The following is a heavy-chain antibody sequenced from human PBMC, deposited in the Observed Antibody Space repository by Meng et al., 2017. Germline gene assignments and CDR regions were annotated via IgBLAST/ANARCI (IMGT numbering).Heavy chain of an antibody. CDR2: ISYDGSNK. CDR1: GFTFSSYA. V-gene: IGHV3-30*01. D-gene: IGHD3-22*01. J-gene: IGHJ4*02. CDR3: ARSSSGYYFDY. Sequence: QVQLVGSGGGVVQPGRSLSLSCAASGFTFSSYAMHWVRQAPGKGLEWVAVISYDGSNKYYADSVKGRFTISRDNSKNTLYLQMNSLRAEDTAVYYCARSSSGYYFDYWGQGTLVTVSS.